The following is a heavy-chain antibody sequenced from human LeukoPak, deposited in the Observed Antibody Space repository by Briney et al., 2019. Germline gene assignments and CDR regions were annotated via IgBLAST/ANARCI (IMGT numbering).Heavy chain of an antibody. CDR3: ARDQDIYDSSGTAPAFDI. CDR1: GGSISSGSYY. CDR2: IYTSGST. D-gene: IGHD3-22*01. V-gene: IGHV4-61*02. Sequence: PSQTLSLTCTVSGGSISSGSYYWSWIRQPAGKGLEWTGRIYTSGSTSYNPSLKSRVTISVDTSKNQFSLKLSSVTAADTAVYYCARDQDIYDSSGTAPAFDIWGQGTMVTVSS. J-gene: IGHJ3*02.